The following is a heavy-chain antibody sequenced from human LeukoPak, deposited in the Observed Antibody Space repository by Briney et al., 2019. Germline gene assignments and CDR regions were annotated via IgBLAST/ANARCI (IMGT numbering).Heavy chain of an antibody. CDR3: ARSSPGGRVLDY. CDR2: IWYDGSNK. V-gene: IGHV3-33*01. Sequence: QPGRSLRLSCAASGFTFSSYGMHWVRQAPGKGLEWVAVIWYDGSNKYYADSVKGRFTISRDNSKNTLYLQMNSLRAEDTAVYYCARSSPGGRVLDYWGQGTLVTVSS. J-gene: IGHJ4*02. CDR1: GFTFSSYG. D-gene: IGHD2-15*01.